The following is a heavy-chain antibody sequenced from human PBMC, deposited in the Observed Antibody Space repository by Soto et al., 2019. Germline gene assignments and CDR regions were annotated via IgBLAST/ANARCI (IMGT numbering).Heavy chain of an antibody. V-gene: IGHV1-18*01. CDR2: ISALNGNT. Sequence: QVQLVQSGAEVKKPGASVKVSCKASGYTFTHYGISWVRQAPGQGLAWMGWISALNGNTKYVDNFQDRVTMTTDTSTNTSHMEVRSLRSDDTAIYYCARVYGSGSYIAFDFWGQGTMVTVSS. CDR3: ARVYGSGSYIAFDF. J-gene: IGHJ3*01. D-gene: IGHD3-10*01. CDR1: GYTFTHYG.